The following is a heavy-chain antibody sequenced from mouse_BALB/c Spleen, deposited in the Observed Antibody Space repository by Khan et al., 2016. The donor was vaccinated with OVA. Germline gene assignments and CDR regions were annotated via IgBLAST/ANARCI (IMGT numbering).Heavy chain of an antibody. CDR2: ISYSGST. CDR1: GYSITSGYG. CDR3: ARAARIKY. D-gene: IGHD1-2*01. J-gene: IGHJ2*01. V-gene: IGHV3-2*02. Sequence: VQLQESGPGLVKPSQSLSLTCTVTGYSITSGYGWNWIRQFPGNKLEWMGYISYSGSTNYNPSLKSRISITRDTSKNQFFLQLNSVTTEDTATSYCARAARIKYWGQGTTLTVSS.